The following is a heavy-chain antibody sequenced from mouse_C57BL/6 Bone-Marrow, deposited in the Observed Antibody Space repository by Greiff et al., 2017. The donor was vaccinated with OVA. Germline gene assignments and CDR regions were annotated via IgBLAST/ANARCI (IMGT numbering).Heavy chain of an antibody. J-gene: IGHJ3*01. Sequence: QVQLKESGPELVKPGASVKISCKASGYSFTSYYIHWVKQRPGKGLEWIGWIYPGSGNTKYNEKFKGKATLTADTSSSTAYMQLSSLTSEDSAVYYCARSSLITTFAYWGQGTLVTVSA. CDR3: ARSSLITTFAY. V-gene: IGHV1-66*01. D-gene: IGHD1-1*01. CDR2: IYPGSGNT. CDR1: GYSFTSYY.